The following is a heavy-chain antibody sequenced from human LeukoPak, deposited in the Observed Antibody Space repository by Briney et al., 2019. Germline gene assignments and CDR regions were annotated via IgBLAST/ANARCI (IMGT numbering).Heavy chain of an antibody. Sequence: SGTLSLTCAVSGASITSDIWWTWVRQPPGKGLEWIGEIYHSGSTNYNPSLKSRVTISVDTSKNQFSLKLSSVTAADTAVYYCARESYYDSSGYYAFDIWGQGTMVTVSS. V-gene: IGHV4-4*02. CDR1: GASITSDIW. CDR2: IYHSGST. J-gene: IGHJ3*02. CDR3: ARESYYDSSGYYAFDI. D-gene: IGHD3-22*01.